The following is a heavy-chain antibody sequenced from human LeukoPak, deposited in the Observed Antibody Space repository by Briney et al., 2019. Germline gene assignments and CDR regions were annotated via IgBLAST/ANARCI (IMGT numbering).Heavy chain of an antibody. V-gene: IGHV3-30*04. D-gene: IGHD3-10*01. CDR1: GFTFSSFE. J-gene: IGHJ4*02. Sequence: WGSLRLSCAASGFTFSSFEMNWVRQAPGKGLEWVAVISYDGSNKYYADSVKGRFTISRDTSKNTLYLQMNSLRAEDTAVYYCARAAHRGFSFDYWGQGTLVTVSS. CDR2: ISYDGSNK. CDR3: ARAAHRGFSFDY.